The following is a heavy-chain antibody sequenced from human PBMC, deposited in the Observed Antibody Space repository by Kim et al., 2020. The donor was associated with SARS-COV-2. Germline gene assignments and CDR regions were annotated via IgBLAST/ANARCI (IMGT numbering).Heavy chain of an antibody. CDR1: GFTFSSYS. V-gene: IGHV3-48*02. J-gene: IGHJ4*02. Sequence: GGSLRLSCAASGFTFSSYSMNWVRQAPGKGLEWVSYISSSSSTIYYADSVKGRFTISRDNAKNSLYLQMNSLRDEDTAVYYCARLQSHTSIAARPFDYWGQGTLVTVSS. CDR3: ARLQSHTSIAARPFDY. CDR2: ISSSSSTI. D-gene: IGHD6-6*01.